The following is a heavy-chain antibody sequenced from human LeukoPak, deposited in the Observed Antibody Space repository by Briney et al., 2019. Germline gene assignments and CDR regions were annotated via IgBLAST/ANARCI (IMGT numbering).Heavy chain of an antibody. D-gene: IGHD5-12*01. V-gene: IGHV4-39*07. J-gene: IGHJ5*02. Sequence: SETLSLTCTVSGGSISSSSYYWGWIRQPPGKGLEWIGSIYYSGSTYYNPSLKSRVTISVDTSKNQFSLKLSSVTAADTAVYYCARGMGGYDSVDWFDPWGQGTLVTVSS. CDR2: IYYSGST. CDR3: ARGMGGYDSVDWFDP. CDR1: GGSISSSSYY.